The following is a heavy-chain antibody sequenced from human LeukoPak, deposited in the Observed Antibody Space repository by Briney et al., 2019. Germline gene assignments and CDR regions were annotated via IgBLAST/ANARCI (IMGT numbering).Heavy chain of an antibody. D-gene: IGHD7-27*01. J-gene: IGHJ6*02. V-gene: IGHV5-51*01. CDR1: GYSFTSYW. CDR3: ASSNWGSGYYYYGMDV. CDR2: IYPGDSDT. Sequence: GESLKISCKGSGYSFTSYWIGWVRQMPGKGLEWMGIIYPGDSDTRYSPPFQGQVTISADKSISTAYLQWSSLKASDTAMYYCASSNWGSGYYYYGMDVWGQGTTVTVSS.